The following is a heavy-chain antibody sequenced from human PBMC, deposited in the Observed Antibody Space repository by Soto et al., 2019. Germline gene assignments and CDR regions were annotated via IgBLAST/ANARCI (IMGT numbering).Heavy chain of an antibody. J-gene: IGHJ6*02. D-gene: IGHD4-17*01. V-gene: IGHV4-34*01. CDR1: GGSFSGYC. CDR3: ARGVTSDV. Sequence: PSETLSLTCAVYGGSFSGYCWSWIRQPPGKGLEWIGEINHSGSTNYNPSLKSRVTISVDTSENQFSLKLSSVTAADTAVYYCARGVTSDVWGQGTTVTVSS. CDR2: INHSGST.